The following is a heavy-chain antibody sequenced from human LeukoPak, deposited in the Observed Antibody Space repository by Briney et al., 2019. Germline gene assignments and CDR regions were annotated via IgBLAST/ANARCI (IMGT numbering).Heavy chain of an antibody. CDR2: IYSSGNT. J-gene: IGHJ4*02. V-gene: IGHV4-39*01. CDR1: GDSISGSDYY. D-gene: IGHD2-15*01. Sequence: SETLSLTCIVSGDSISGSDYYWGWIRQTPGKGLEWIGSIYSSGNTFYNPSLQSRVTVSVDTSKNQFSLQLTSVTAADAATYYCARNPNLVVVVLPTPSLFDSWGQGTLVAVSS. CDR3: ARNPNLVVVVLPTPSLFDS.